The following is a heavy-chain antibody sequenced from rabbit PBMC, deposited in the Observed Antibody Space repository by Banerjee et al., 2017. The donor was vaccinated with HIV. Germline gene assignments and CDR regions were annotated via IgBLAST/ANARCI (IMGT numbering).Heavy chain of an antibody. Sequence: GFSFSYVYWLSWVRQAPGKGLEWIACINNGDGSTYYANWVNGRFTISKTSSTTVTLQMTSLTAADTATYFCARDGGDWGYYFNLWGQGTLVTVS. V-gene: IGHV1S45*01. D-gene: IGHD4-1*01. CDR3: ARDGGDWGYYFNL. J-gene: IGHJ4*01. CDR2: INNGDGST. CDR1: GFSFSYVYW.